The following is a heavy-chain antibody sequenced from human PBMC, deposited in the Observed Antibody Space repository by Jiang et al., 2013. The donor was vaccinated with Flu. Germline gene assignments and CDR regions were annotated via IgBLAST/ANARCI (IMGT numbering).Heavy chain of an antibody. V-gene: IGHV3-15*01. J-gene: IGHJ4*02. CDR3: TTSKPLRITMVRGVRKGDY. CDR1: GFTFSNAW. Sequence: VQLVESGGGLVKPGGSLRLSCAASGFTFSNAWMSWVRQAPGKGLEWVGRIKSKTDGGTTDYAAPVKGRFTISRDDSKNTLYLQMNSLKTXDTSVYYCTTSKPLRITMVRGVRKGDYWGQGTLVTVSS. D-gene: IGHD3-10*01. CDR2: IKSKTDGGTT.